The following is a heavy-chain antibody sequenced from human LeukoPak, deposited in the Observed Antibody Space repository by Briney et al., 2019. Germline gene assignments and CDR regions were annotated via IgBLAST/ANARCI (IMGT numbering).Heavy chain of an antibody. CDR3: AGTYYYSYYYMDV. J-gene: IGHJ6*03. V-gene: IGHV4-61*01. CDR2: IFHSGST. CDR1: GGSISSSSYY. D-gene: IGHD3-10*01. Sequence: SETLSLTCTVSGGSISSSSYYWSWIRQPPGKGLEWIGCIFHSGSTNYNPSLKSRVNISLDTSKNQFSLKLSSVTAADTAVYYCAGTYYYSYYYMDVWGKGTTVTIS.